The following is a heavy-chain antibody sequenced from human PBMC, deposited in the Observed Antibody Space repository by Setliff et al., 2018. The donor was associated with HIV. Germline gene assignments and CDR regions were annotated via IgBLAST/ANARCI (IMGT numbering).Heavy chain of an antibody. V-gene: IGHV3-23*01. CDR3: ARDSYDSSGYYYLRLGGEYYYGMDV. J-gene: IGHJ6*02. Sequence: GGSLRLSCAASGFTFSTYPMSWVRQAPGKGLEWVYGISGSGGSKYYADSVKGRFTISRDNSKNTLYLQMNSLRAEETAVYYCARDSYDSSGYYYLRLGGEYYYGMDVWGQGTTVTVSS. CDR1: GFTFSTYP. CDR2: ISGSGGSK. D-gene: IGHD3-22*01.